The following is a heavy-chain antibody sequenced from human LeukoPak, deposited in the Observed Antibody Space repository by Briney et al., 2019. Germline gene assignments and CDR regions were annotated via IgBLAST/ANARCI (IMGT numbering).Heavy chain of an antibody. J-gene: IGHJ4*01. V-gene: IGHV3-30*04. Sequence: GGSLRLSCAASGFTFSSYAMHWVRQAPGKGLEWVAVISYDGSNKYYADSVKGRFTISRDNSKNTLYLQMNSLRAEDTAVYYCARWPQYSGSYPSGGNYFDYWGQEPWSPSPQ. CDR2: ISYDGSNK. CDR3: ARWPQYSGSYPSGGNYFDY. CDR1: GFTFSSYA. D-gene: IGHD1-26*01.